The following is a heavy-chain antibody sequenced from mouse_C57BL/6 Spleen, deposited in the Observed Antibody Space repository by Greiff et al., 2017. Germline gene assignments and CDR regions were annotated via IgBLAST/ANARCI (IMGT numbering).Heavy chain of an antibody. CDR1: GFNIKDDY. Sequence: EVQLQQSGAELVRPGASVKLSCTASGFNIKDDYMHWVKQRPEQGLEWIGWIDPENGDTEYASKFQGKATITADTSSNTAYLQLSSLTSEDTAVYYCTTFGTTVVATYYYAMDYWGQGTSVTVSS. CDR2: IDPENGDT. V-gene: IGHV14-4*01. CDR3: TTFGTTVVATYYYAMDY. J-gene: IGHJ4*01. D-gene: IGHD1-1*01.